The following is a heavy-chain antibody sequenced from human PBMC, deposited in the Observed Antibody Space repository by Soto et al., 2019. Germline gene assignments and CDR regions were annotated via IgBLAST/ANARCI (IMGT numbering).Heavy chain of an antibody. J-gene: IGHJ6*02. Sequence: PGGSLRLSCAASGFTFSAYGIHWVRQAPGKGLEWVAVIWYDGSNKYYADSVKGRFTISRDNSKNTLYLQMNSLRAEDTAVYYCARDLTAIVLVPAAIPQDAPDNYYYGMDVWGQGTTVTVSS. CDR3: ARDLTAIVLVPAAIPQDAPDNYYYGMDV. CDR2: IWYDGSNK. CDR1: GFTFSAYG. V-gene: IGHV3-33*08. D-gene: IGHD2-2*01.